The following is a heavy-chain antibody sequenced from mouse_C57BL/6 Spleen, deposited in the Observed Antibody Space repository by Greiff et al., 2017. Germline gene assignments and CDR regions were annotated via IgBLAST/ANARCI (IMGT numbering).Heavy chain of an antibody. V-gene: IGHV1-9*01. J-gene: IGHJ2*01. CDR1: GYTFTGYW. CDR2: ILPGSGST. Sequence: VQLLQSGAELMKPGASVKLSCKATGYTFTGYWIAWVKQRPGHGLEWIGEILPGSGSTNSNEKFKGKSTFTAYTSSNTAYMQLCSLTTTDSAIYYFTREDYYGSDFWGKGTTLTVPS. CDR3: TREDYYGSDF. D-gene: IGHD1-1*01.